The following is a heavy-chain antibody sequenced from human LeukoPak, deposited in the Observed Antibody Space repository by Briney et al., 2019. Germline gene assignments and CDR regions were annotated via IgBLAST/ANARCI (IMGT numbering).Heavy chain of an antibody. Sequence: GGSLRLSCAASGFTSSSYAMSWVRQAPGKGLEWVSAISGSGGSTYYADSVKGRFTISRDNSKNTLYLQMNSLRAEDTAVYYCAKDLSGCSGGSCYPDAFDIWGQGTMVTVSS. D-gene: IGHD2-15*01. V-gene: IGHV3-23*01. CDR2: ISGSGGST. CDR1: GFTSSSYA. CDR3: AKDLSGCSGGSCYPDAFDI. J-gene: IGHJ3*02.